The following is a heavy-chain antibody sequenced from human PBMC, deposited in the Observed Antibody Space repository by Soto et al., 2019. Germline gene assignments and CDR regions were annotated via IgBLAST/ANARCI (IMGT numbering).Heavy chain of an antibody. CDR2: IYHSGST. D-gene: IGHD5-12*01. J-gene: IGHJ6*02. V-gene: IGHV4-4*02. CDR3: ARDLLDIVATGYYGMDV. CDR1: GGSISSSTW. Sequence: KASETLSLTCAVSGGSISSSTWWSWVRQPPGKGLEWIGEIYHSGSTNYNPSLKSRVTISVDKSKNQFSLKLSSVAAADTAVYYCARDLLDIVATGYYGMDVWGQGTTVTVSS.